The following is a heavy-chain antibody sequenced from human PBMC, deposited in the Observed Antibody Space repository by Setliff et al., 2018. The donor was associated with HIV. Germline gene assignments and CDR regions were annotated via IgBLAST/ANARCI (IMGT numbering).Heavy chain of an antibody. J-gene: IGHJ4*02. CDR1: GDSISSGSYF. D-gene: IGHD1-1*01. CDR3: TREGRGDPAMATTRIDY. CDR2: IYYTGFA. Sequence: TLSLTCSVSGDSISSGSYFWGWIRQTPGKGLEWIGNIYYTGFAYHNPSLKSRVTISLDTSKTHFFLNLTSVTDADTAVYFCTREGRGDPAMATTRIDYWGQGKLVTVSS. V-gene: IGHV4-39*02.